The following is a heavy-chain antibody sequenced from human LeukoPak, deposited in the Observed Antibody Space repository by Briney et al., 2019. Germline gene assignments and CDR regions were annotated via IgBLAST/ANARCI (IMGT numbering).Heavy chain of an antibody. CDR2: ISWNSGSI. CDR1: GFTFSNYW. D-gene: IGHD3-22*01. J-gene: IGHJ4*02. V-gene: IGHV3-9*01. Sequence: GGSLRLSCAASGFTFSNYWMHWVRQAPGKGLEWVSGISWNSGSIGYADSVKGRFTISRDNAKNSLYLQMNSLRAEDTALYYCAKDSTYYYDSSGRHFDYWGQGTLVTVSS. CDR3: AKDSTYYYDSSGRHFDY.